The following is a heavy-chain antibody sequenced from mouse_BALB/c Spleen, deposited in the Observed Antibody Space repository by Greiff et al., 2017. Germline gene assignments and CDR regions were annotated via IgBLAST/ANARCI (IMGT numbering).Heavy chain of an antibody. CDR3: ARHYYGSSPVAY. CDR2: ISNGGGST. Sequence: EVKVEESGGGLVQPGGSLKLSCAASGFTFSSYTMSWVRQTPEKRLEWVAYISNGGGSTYYPDTVKGRFTISRDNAKNTLYLQMSSLKSEDTAMYYGARHYYGSSPVAYWGQGTLVTVSA. V-gene: IGHV5-12-2*01. J-gene: IGHJ3*01. CDR1: GFTFSSYT. D-gene: IGHD1-1*01.